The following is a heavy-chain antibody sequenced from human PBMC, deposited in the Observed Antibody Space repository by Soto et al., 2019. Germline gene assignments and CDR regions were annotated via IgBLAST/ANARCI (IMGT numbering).Heavy chain of an antibody. J-gene: IGHJ1*01. V-gene: IGHV4-39*01. CDR3: ARQADDGSGWYYRPEYFQH. Sequence: QLHLQESGPGLVKPSETLSLTCTVSGGSISSSSYYWGCIRQPPGKGLEWIGSIYYSGSTYYNPSLKSGVTISVDTSKNQFSLMLSSVTAADTAVYYCARQADDGSGWYYRPEYFQHWGQGTLVTVSS. D-gene: IGHD6-19*01. CDR1: GGSISSSSYY. CDR2: IYYSGST.